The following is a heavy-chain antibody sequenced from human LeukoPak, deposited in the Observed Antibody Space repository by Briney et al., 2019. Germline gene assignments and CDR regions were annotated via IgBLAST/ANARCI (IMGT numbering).Heavy chain of an antibody. CDR1: GFTFSSYS. D-gene: IGHD3-10*01. Sequence: PRGSLRLSCAASGFTFSSYSMNWVRQSTGRGLEWVSGIGIGGETYYVGSVKGRFTISRENGKNSLSLQMNSLRAGDTAVYYCARVGDSAFDIWGQGTMVTVSS. V-gene: IGHV3-13*04. CDR2: IGIGGET. CDR3: ARVGDSAFDI. J-gene: IGHJ3*02.